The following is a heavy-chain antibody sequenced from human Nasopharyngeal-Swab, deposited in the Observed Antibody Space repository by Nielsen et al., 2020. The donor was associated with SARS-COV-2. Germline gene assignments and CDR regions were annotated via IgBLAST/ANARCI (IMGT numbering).Heavy chain of an antibody. CDR3: AREMERSVPAAIAYYYYYNMDV. Sequence: GGSLRLSCAASGFTFISYNMNWVRQAPGKGLEWVSYISSSSSTKYYADSVKGRFTISRDNAKNSLHLQMNSLRDEDTAVYYCAREMERSVPAAIAYYYYYNMDVWGQGTTVTVSS. D-gene: IGHD2-2*01. CDR2: ISSSSSTK. V-gene: IGHV3-48*02. J-gene: IGHJ6*02. CDR1: GFTFISYN.